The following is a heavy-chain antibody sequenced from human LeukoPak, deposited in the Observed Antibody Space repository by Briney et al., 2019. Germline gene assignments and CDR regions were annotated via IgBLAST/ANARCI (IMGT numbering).Heavy chain of an antibody. CDR3: ARAYSRSYSHFDD. D-gene: IGHD1-26*01. CDR2: IYTSGST. Sequence: SETLSLTCTVSGGSISGYYWTWIRQPPGKGLEWIGYIYTSGSTNYNPSLKSRVTISVDTSKNQFSLRLSSVTAADTAMYFCARAYSRSYSHFDDWGQGTLVTVSS. V-gene: IGHV4-4*09. J-gene: IGHJ4*02. CDR1: GGSISGYY.